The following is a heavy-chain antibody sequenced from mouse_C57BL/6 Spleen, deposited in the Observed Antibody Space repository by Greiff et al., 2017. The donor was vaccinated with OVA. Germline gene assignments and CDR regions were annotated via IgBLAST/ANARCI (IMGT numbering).Heavy chain of an antibody. CDR1: GYSITSGYY. CDR3: ARGGRYGYYYAMDY. Sequence: EVQLQQSGPGLVKPSQSLSLTCSVTGYSITSGYYWNWIRQFPGNKLEWMGYISYDGSNNYNPSLKNRISITRDTSKNQIFLKLNSVTTEDTATYYCARGGRYGYYYAMDYWGQGTSVTVSS. J-gene: IGHJ4*01. V-gene: IGHV3-6*01. CDR2: ISYDGSN. D-gene: IGHD2-2*01.